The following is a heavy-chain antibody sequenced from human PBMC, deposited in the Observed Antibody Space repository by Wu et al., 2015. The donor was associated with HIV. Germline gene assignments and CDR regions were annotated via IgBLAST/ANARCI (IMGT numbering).Heavy chain of an antibody. V-gene: IGHV1-69*13. CDR3: ARDREDIAVAGTKFYYYYYGMDV. Sequence: QVQLVQSGAEVKKPGSSVKVSCKASGGTFSSYAISWVRQAPGQGLEWMGRIIPIFGTANYAQKFQGRVTITADESTSTAYMELSSLRSEDTAVYYCARDREDIAVAGTKFYYYYYGMDVWGQGTTVTVSS. J-gene: IGHJ6*02. CDR2: IIPIFGTA. D-gene: IGHD6-19*01. CDR1: GGTFSSYA.